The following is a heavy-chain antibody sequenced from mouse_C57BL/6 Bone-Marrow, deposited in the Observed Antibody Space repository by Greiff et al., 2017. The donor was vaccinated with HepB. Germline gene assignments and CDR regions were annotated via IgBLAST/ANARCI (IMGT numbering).Heavy chain of an antibody. J-gene: IGHJ2*01. CDR2: INPSTGGT. CDR1: GYSFTGYY. CDR3: ARKGFFYYGSSPDY. V-gene: IGHV1-43*01. D-gene: IGHD1-1*01. Sequence: VQLKESGPELVKPGASVKISCKASGYSFTGYYMHWVKQSSEKSLEWIGEINPSTGGTSYNQKFKGKATLTVDKSSSTAYMQLKSLTSEDSAVYYCARKGFFYYGSSPDYWGQGTTLTVSS.